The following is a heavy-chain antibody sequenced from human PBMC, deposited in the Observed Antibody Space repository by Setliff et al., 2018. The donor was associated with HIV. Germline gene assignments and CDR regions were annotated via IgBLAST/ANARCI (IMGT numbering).Heavy chain of an antibody. CDR1: GDFFSSDYY. CDR3: ARSAYDSSGLPY. V-gene: IGHV4-38-2*02. Sequence: PSETLSLTCTVSGDFFSSDYYWGWIRQSPGKGLEWIGEINQSGNTNYNPSLKSRVTISADPSENQFSLKLSSVTAADTAVYYCARSAYDSSGLPYWGQGTLVTVSS. D-gene: IGHD3-22*01. J-gene: IGHJ4*02. CDR2: INQSGNT.